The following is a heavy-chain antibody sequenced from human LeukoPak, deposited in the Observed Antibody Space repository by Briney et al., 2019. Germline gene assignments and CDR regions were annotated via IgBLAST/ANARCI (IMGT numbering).Heavy chain of an antibody. D-gene: IGHD3-9*01. CDR1: GGSISSSSYY. CDR2: IYYSGST. Sequence: PSETLSLTCTVSGGSISSSSYYWGWIRQPPGKGLQWIGSIYYSGSTYYNPSLKSRVTISVDTSKNQFSLKLSSVTAADTAVYYCARQESVRYFDWFPQGAWFDPWGQGTLVTVSS. CDR3: ARQESVRYFDWFPQGAWFDP. V-gene: IGHV4-39*01. J-gene: IGHJ5*02.